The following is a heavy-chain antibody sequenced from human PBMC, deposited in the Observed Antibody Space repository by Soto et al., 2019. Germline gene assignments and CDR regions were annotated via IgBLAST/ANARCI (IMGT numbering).Heavy chain of an antibody. CDR3: ARANGGGNWLDP. D-gene: IGHD3-16*01. CDR1: GFTFSSYA. CDR2: ISYDGSNK. Sequence: GGSLRLSCAASGFTFSSYAMHWVRQAPGKGLEWVAVISYDGSNKYYADSVKGRFTISRDNSKNTLYLQMNSLRAEDTAVYYCARANGGGNWLDPWGQGTLVTVSS. J-gene: IGHJ5*02. V-gene: IGHV3-30-3*01.